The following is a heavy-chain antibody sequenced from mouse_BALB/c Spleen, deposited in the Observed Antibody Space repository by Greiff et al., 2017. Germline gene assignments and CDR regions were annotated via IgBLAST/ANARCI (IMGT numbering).Heavy chain of an antibody. CDR2: IYPGSGST. Sequence: LQQPGSELVRPGASVKLSCKASGYTFTSYWMHWVKQRPGQGLEWIGNIYPGSGSTNYDEKFKSKATLTVDTSSSTAYMQLSSLTSEDSAVYYCTRLDYWGQGTTLTVSS. CDR3: TRLDY. V-gene: IGHV1S22*01. J-gene: IGHJ2*01. CDR1: GYTFTSYW.